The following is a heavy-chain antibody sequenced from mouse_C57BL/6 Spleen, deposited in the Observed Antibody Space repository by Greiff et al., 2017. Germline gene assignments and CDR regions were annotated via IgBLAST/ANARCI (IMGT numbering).Heavy chain of an antibody. CDR2: ISYDGSN. CDR1: GYSITSGYY. J-gene: IGHJ4*01. V-gene: IGHV3-6*01. Sequence: VQLKQSGPGLVKPSQSLSLTCSVTGYSITSGYYWNWIRQFPGNKLEWMGYISYDGSNNYNPSLKNRISITRDTSKNQFFLKLNSVTTEDTATYYCARWGDYDLYYAMDYWGQGTSVTVSS. D-gene: IGHD2-4*01. CDR3: ARWGDYDLYYAMDY.